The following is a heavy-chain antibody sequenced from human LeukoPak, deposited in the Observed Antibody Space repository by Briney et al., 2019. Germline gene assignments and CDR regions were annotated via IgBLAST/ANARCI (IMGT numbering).Heavy chain of an antibody. V-gene: IGHV3-9*01. J-gene: IGHJ4*02. Sequence: GRSLRVSCAASGFTFDDYAMHWVRQAPGKGLEWVAGLNRNSGSIEYADSVKGRFTISRDSAKNSLYLQMNSLRAEDTAVYYCAKDLTAYSSTWYFLTFDHWGQGTLVTVSS. CDR3: AKDLTAYSSTWYFLTFDH. CDR1: GFTFDDYA. D-gene: IGHD6-13*01. CDR2: LNRNSGSI.